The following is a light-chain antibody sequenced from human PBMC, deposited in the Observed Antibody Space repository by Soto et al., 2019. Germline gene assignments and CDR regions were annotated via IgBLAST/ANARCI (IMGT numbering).Light chain of an antibody. J-gene: IGKJ4*01. CDR2: GAS. Sequence: PGTLSLSPGETVTLSCRASQSISSNYVAWFQHKPGQAPRLLIYGASSRAPGIPERVSGSGSGTDFSLTINRLEPEDSAVFYCQQYGYPQLTFGGGTKVEIK. CDR1: QSISSNY. V-gene: IGKV3-20*01. CDR3: QQYGYPQLT.